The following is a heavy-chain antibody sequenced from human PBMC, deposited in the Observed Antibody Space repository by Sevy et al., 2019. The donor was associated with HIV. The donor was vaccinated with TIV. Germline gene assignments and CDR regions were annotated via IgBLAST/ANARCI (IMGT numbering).Heavy chain of an antibody. CDR2: ISYDGSNK. V-gene: IGHV3-30*18. D-gene: IGHD4-17*01. CDR3: AKEYTYGAKKRGYYGMDV. J-gene: IGHJ6*02. Sequence: GGSLRLSCAASGFTFSSYGMHWVRQAPGKGLEWVAVISYDGSNKYYADSVKGRFTISRDNSKNTLYLQMNSLRAEDTAVYSCAKEYTYGAKKRGYYGMDVWGQGTTVTVSS. CDR1: GFTFSSYG.